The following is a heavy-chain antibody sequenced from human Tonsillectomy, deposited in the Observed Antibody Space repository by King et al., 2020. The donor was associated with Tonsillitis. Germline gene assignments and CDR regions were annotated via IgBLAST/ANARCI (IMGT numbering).Heavy chain of an antibody. Sequence: VQLVESGGGLVQPGGSLRLSCAASGFTFSSCAMNWVRQAPGKGLEWVSVVYRGGGTTYADPVKGRFTISRDDSKNTLYLQMNSLRAEDTAVYYCARDRGRWQFDYWGQGTLVTVSS. CDR3: ARDRGRWQFDY. V-gene: IGHV3-23*03. D-gene: IGHD3-10*01. CDR1: GFTFSSCA. J-gene: IGHJ4*02. CDR2: VYRGGGTT.